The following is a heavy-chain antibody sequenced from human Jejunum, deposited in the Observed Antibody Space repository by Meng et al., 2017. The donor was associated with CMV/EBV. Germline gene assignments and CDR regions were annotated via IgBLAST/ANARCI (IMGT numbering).Heavy chain of an antibody. CDR1: GYTFTSYD. J-gene: IGHJ4*02. CDR2: MNPNRGTT. D-gene: IGHD6-19*01. CDR3: ATGVADFEY. Sequence: QVELVQSGAEVQKPGASVKVSCKASGYTFTSYDINWVRQGTGQGLEWMGWMNPNRGTTGYAQKFQGRVTMTRNISKSTAYMDLSSLRSEDTVVYYCATGVADFEYWGQGTLVTVSS. V-gene: IGHV1-8*01.